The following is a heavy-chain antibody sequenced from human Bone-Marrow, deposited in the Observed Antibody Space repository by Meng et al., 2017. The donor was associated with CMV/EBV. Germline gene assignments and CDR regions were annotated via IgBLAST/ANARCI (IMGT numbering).Heavy chain of an antibody. D-gene: IGHD1-26*01. CDR2: ISSSSSYI. CDR3: AREEIVGATQDAFDI. J-gene: IGHJ3*02. CDR1: GFTFSSYS. V-gene: IGHV3-21*01. Sequence: GGSLRLSCAASGFTFSSYSMNWVRQAPGKGLEWVSSISSSSSYIYYADSVKGRFTISRDNAKNSLYLQMNSLRAEDTAVYYCAREEIVGATQDAFDIWGQGTRVTGSS.